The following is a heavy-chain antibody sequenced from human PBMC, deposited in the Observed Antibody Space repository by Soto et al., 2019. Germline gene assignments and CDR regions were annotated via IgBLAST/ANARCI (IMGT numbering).Heavy chain of an antibody. CDR3: AKEVSLGSTVDLGY. D-gene: IGHD7-27*01. J-gene: IGHJ4*02. V-gene: IGHV3-23*01. CDR1: GFTFTIFA. CDR2: ISGSGGST. Sequence: GGSLRLSCAASGFTFTIFAMSWVRQSPGKGLEWVSTISGSGGSTYYADAVKGRFTISRGNSMGTLYLQMKSLRVEDTAIYYCAKEVSLGSTVDLGYWGQGTLVTVSS.